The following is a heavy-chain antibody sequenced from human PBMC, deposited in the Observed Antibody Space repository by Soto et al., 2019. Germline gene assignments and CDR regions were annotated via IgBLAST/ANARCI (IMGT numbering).Heavy chain of an antibody. CDR1: GDSVSSNSAA. CDR2: TYYRFKWYN. J-gene: IGHJ6*02. Sequence: SQTLSLTCAISGDSVSSNSAAWNWIRQSPSRGLEWLGRTYYRFKWYNDYAVSVKSRITINPDTSKNQFSLQLNSVTPEDTAVYYCARAPGSSGQRSHYYYYYGMDVWGQGTTVTVSS. V-gene: IGHV6-1*01. D-gene: IGHD6-19*01. CDR3: ARAPGSSGQRSHYYYYYGMDV.